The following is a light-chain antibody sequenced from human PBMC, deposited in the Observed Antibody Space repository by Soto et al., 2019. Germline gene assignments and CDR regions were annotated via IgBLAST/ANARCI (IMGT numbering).Light chain of an antibody. CDR1: QSLSSN. V-gene: IGKV3-15*01. CDR3: QQYDKWPPFT. CDR2: GAS. J-gene: IGKJ2*01. Sequence: EMVMTQSPATLSVSPGERATLPCRASQSLSSNLAWYQQKPGQAPRLLIYGASTRATGIPARFSGSGSGTEFTLTISSLQSEDFAVYYCQQYDKWPPFTFGQGTKLEIK.